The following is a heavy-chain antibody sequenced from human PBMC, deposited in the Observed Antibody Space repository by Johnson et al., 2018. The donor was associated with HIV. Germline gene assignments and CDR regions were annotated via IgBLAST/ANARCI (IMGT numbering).Heavy chain of an antibody. D-gene: IGHD4-17*01. V-gene: IGHV3-33*01. CDR1: GFNFRRFG. CDR2: IWYNGSKK. Sequence: QLVESGGGVVQPGTSLRLSCEASGFNFRRFGMHWVRQAPGKGLEWVAVIWYNGSKKYLVDSVKGRFTISRDNAKNSLYLQMDSLRAEDTALYYCARPYDDYVYGDFDFWGQGTMVTVSS. J-gene: IGHJ3*01. CDR3: ARPYDDYVYGDFDF.